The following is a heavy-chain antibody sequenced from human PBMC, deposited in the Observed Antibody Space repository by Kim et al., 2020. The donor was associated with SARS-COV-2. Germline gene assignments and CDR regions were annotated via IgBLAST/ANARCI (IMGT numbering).Heavy chain of an antibody. D-gene: IGHD3-10*01. Sequence: SETLSHTCAVYGGSFSGFYWSWIRQPPGRGLEWIGEINHSGRTNYNPSLKSRVTISVDTSKNQFSLKLTSVTAADTAAYYCARRLSNTSGSGRHYCDLWG. CDR3: ARRLSNTSGSGRHYCDL. V-gene: IGHV4-34*01. J-gene: IGHJ2*01. CDR2: INHSGRT. CDR1: GGSFSGFY.